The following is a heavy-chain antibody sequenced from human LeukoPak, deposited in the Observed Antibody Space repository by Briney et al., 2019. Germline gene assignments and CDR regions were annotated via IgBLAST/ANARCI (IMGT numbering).Heavy chain of an antibody. J-gene: IGHJ4*02. CDR1: GGSISSSSYY. V-gene: IGHV4-61*02. D-gene: IGHD6-13*01. CDR2: IYTSGST. CDR3: ARDSSSWEPKYYFDY. Sequence: PSETLSLTCTVSGGSISSSSYYWSWIRQPAGKGLEWIGRIYTSGSTNYNPSLKSRVTMSVDTSKNQFSLKLSSVTAADTAVYYCARDSSSWEPKYYFDYWGQGTLVTVSS.